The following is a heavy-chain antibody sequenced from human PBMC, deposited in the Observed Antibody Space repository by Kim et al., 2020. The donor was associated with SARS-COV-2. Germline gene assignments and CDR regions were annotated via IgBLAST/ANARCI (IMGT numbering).Heavy chain of an antibody. CDR3: ARRVAYCGGDCSYYYYGMDV. CDR2: IDPSDSYT. CDR1: GYSFTSYW. Sequence: GESLKISCKGSGYSFTSYWISWVRQMPGKGLEWMGRIDPSDSYTNYSPSFQGHVTISADKSISTAYLQWSSLKASDTAMYYCARRVAYCGGDCSYYYYGMDVWGQGTTVTVSS. J-gene: IGHJ6*02. V-gene: IGHV5-10-1*01. D-gene: IGHD2-21*02.